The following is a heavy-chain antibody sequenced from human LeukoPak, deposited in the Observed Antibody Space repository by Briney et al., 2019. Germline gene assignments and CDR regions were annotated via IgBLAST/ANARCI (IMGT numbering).Heavy chain of an antibody. Sequence: ASVKVSCKASGYTFTSYGISWVRQAPGQGLEWMGWISVYNGNTKYEQKLQGRVTMTTDTSTSTAYMELRSLRSDDTAVYYCARVLGVPSYCTSTSCCVFSMDYWGQGTLVTVSS. V-gene: IGHV1-18*01. CDR2: ISVYNGNT. D-gene: IGHD2-2*01. CDR3: ARVLGVPSYCTSTSCCVFSMDY. J-gene: IGHJ4*02. CDR1: GYTFTSYG.